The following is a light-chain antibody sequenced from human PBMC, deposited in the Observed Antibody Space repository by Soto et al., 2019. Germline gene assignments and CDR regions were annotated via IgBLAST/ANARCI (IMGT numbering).Light chain of an antibody. CDR2: GAS. CDR1: QSVTSNY. V-gene: IGKV3-20*01. Sequence: EIVLTQSPGTLSLSPGERATLSCRASQSVTSNYLLWYQQKPGQAPRLLLYGASSRATGIPDRFSGSGSGTDFTLTIIRLEPEDFAVYYCQQYNRPPFTFGGGTKVEMK. CDR3: QQYNRPPFT. J-gene: IGKJ4*01.